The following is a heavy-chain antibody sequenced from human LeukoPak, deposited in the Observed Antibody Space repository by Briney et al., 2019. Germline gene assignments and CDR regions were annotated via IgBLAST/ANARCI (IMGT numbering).Heavy chain of an antibody. CDR2: ISSSSTYK. CDR3: GSPPVRRYADYYRDV. V-gene: IGHV3-21*01. J-gene: IGHJ6*03. CDR1: GFTFSTYS. D-gene: IGHD3-9*01. Sequence: GGSLRLSCTASGFTFSTYSMTWVRQAPGKGLEWVSFISSSSTYKYYADSVKGRFTISRDNARNSLSLQMNSLRAEDTAVYYCGSPPVRRYADYYRDVWGKGPRSPSP.